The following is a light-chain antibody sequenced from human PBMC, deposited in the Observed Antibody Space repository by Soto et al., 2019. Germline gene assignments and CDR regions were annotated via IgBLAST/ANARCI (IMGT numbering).Light chain of an antibody. J-gene: IGLJ1*01. CDR1: GSNIGAGYG. Sequence: QSALTQPPSVPGAPGQTVTISCTGSGSNIGAGYGVQWYQQLPETAPRLLIYGSDDRPSGVPDRFSASVSGNSASLAITGLQTEDEAVYYCQSYDSNLSEVFGPGTKVTVL. CDR2: GSD. V-gene: IGLV1-40*01. CDR3: QSYDSNLSEV.